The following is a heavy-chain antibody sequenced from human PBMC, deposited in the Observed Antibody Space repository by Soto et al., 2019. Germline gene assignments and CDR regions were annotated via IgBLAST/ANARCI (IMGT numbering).Heavy chain of an antibody. CDR2: IYSGGST. CDR3: ARDGFWEWLLDDRAYYRDV. CDR1: GFTVSSNY. V-gene: IGHV3-66*01. J-gene: IGHJ6*03. Sequence: GGSLRLSCAASGFTVSSNYMSWVRQAPGKGLEWVSVIYSGGSTYYADSVKGRFTISRDNSKNTLYLQMNSLRAEDTAVYYCARDGFWEWLLDDRAYYRDVWAKGPTVPVSS. D-gene: IGHD3-3*01.